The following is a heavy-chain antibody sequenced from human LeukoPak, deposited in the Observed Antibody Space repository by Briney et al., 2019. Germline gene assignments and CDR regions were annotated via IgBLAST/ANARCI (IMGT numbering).Heavy chain of an antibody. CDR3: SRDRGTGYPSSWRGGLYNFDC. J-gene: IGHJ4*02. V-gene: IGHV3-49*03. CDR1: GFTFGDYA. CDR2: IRSKDYGGTI. Sequence: PGGSLRLSCTASGFTFGDYAMSWFRQAPGKGLEWVGFIRSKDYGGTIEYAASVKGGFAISRDDSRSIAYLQMNSLKIEDTAVYYCSRDRGTGYPSSWRGGLYNFDCWGQGTLVTVSS. D-gene: IGHD6-13*01.